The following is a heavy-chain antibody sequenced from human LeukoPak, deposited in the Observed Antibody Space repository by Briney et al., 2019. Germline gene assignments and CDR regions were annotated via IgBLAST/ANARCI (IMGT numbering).Heavy chain of an antibody. CDR1: GFTFA. CDR3: RGDSSGYYSDYGMDV. J-gene: IGHJ6*02. V-gene: IGHV3-43*02. D-gene: IGHD3-22*01. CDR2: ISRDGGST. Sequence: GGSLRLSCAASGFTFAMHWVRQAPGKGLEWVSLISRDGGSTYYADSVKGRFTISRDDSKSIAYLQMNSLKTEDTAVYYCRGDSSGYYSDYGMDVWGQGTTVTVSS.